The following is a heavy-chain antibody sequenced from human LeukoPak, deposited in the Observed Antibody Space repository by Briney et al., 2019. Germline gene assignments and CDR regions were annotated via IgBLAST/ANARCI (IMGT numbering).Heavy chain of an antibody. J-gene: IGHJ3*02. CDR1: GGSISSGSYY. D-gene: IGHD2-21*02. CDR3: ARDGGAVVTGDAFDI. CDR2: IYYSGST. Sequence: SQTLSLTCTVSGGSISSGSYYWSWIRQPPGKGLEWIGYIYYSGSTNYNPSLKSRVTISVDTSKNQFSLKLSSVTAADTAVYYCARDGGAVVTGDAFDIWGQGTMVTVSS. V-gene: IGHV4-61*01.